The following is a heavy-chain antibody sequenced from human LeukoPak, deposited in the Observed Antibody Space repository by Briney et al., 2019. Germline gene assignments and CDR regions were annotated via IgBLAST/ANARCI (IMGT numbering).Heavy chain of an antibody. CDR1: GFSFSSFA. CDR3: ARDRVLVVAGFFEY. Sequence: PGGSLRLSCRASGFSFSSFAMNWVRQAPGKGLEWVSSIDGAASNTYYADSVKGRFTLSRDKSKNVVFLQMNSLRVEDTAMYYCARDRVLVVAGFFEYWGPGTLVTVSS. J-gene: IGHJ4*02. V-gene: IGHV3-23*01. D-gene: IGHD6-19*01. CDR2: IDGAASNT.